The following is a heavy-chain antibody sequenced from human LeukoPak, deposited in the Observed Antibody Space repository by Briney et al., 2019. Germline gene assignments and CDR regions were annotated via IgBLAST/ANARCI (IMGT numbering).Heavy chain of an antibody. D-gene: IGHD3-22*01. CDR1: GGSVSSGSYY. V-gene: IGHV4-61*01. J-gene: IGHJ3*02. CDR2: IYDSGST. CDR3: ARLLVGVVVIRGAFDI. Sequence: SETLSLTCTVSGGSVSSGSYYWNWIRQPPGKGLEWIGYIYDSGSTNYNPSLKSRVTISVDTSKNQFSLKLSSVTAADTAVYYCARLLVGVVVIRGAFDIWGQGTMVTVSS.